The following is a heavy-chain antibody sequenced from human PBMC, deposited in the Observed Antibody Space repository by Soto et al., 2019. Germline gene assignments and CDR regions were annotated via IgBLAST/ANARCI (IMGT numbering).Heavy chain of an antibody. CDR2: ISYDGSNK. J-gene: IGHJ6*03. Sequence: GALRLSCAPSGFTFSSYSMHWVRQAPDKGLEWVAVISYDGSNKYYADSVKGRFTISRDNSKNTLYLQMNSLRAEDTAVYYCAKDLEDYGRFMAVWGKGTTVTVSS. CDR3: AKDLEDYGRFMAV. D-gene: IGHD4-17*01. V-gene: IGHV3-30*18. CDR1: GFTFSSYS.